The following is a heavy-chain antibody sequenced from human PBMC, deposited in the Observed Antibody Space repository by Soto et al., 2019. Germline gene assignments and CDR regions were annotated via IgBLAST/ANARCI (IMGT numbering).Heavy chain of an antibody. J-gene: IGHJ6*01. V-gene: IGHV3-33*01. CDR1: GFTFSSYG. CDR2: IWYDGSNK. D-gene: IGHD1-26*01. Sequence: QVQLVESGGGVVQPGRSLRLSCAASGFTFSSYGMHWVRKAPGKGLEWVAVIWYDGSNKYYADSVKGRFTISRDNSKNTMYLQMNSLRAEDTAVYYCARDGGFSGSYLSSYYYGMDVW. CDR3: ARDGGFSGSYLSSYYYGMDV.